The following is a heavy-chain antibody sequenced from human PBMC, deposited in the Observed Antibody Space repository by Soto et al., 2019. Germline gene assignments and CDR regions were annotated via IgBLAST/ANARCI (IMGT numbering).Heavy chain of an antibody. CDR2: IYYSGST. Sequence: QVQLQESGPGLVKPSQTLSLTCTVSGGSISSGGYYWSWIRQHPGKGLEWIGYIYYSGSTYYNPSLKRRVTISVDTSKNQFSLKLSSVTAADTAVYYCARGPENYGSGSDDYWGQGTLVTVSS. J-gene: IGHJ4*02. CDR1: GGSISSGGYY. V-gene: IGHV4-31*03. D-gene: IGHD3-10*01. CDR3: ARGPENYGSGSDDY.